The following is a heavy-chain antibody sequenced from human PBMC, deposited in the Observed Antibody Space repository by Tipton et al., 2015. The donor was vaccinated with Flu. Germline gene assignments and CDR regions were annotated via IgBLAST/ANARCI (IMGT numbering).Heavy chain of an antibody. D-gene: IGHD3-3*01. CDR1: GGYISDYY. Sequence: TLSLTCTVSGGYISDYYWSWIRQPAGKGLEWIGRIHISGSNYNSSLKSRVTLSVDTSKNQFSLGLSSVTAADTAVYYCARSRAVFGMTITSLFDHWGQGALVTVSS. CDR2: IHISGS. CDR3: ARSRAVFGMTITSLFDH. J-gene: IGHJ4*02. V-gene: IGHV4-4*07.